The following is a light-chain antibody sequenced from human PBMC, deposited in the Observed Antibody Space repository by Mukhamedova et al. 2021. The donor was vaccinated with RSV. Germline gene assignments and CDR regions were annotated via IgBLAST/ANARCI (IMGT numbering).Light chain of an antibody. V-gene: IGLV1-44*01. J-gene: IGLJ2*01. CDR1: NSNIGANS. CDR3: SARDDSLNGPV. CDR2: RND. Sequence: RVTISCSGSNSNIGANSVNWYQQLPGTAPRPLIFRNDRRPSGVPDRFSGSKSGTSASLAISGLQAEDEADYFCSARDDSLNGPVFG.